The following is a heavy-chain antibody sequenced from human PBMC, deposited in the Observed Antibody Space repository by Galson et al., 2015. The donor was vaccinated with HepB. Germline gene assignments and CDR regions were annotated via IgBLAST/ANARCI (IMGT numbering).Heavy chain of an antibody. D-gene: IGHD6-13*01. J-gene: IGHJ4*02. Sequence: LRLSCAASRFTFSSYGMHWVRQAPGKGLEWVAVISYNGNNKYSADSVKGRFTISRDNSQNTLYLQMNSLRLEDTAVYYCAKDASVLAADYYFDSWGQGTKVTVSS. V-gene: IGHV3-30*18. CDR2: ISYNGNNK. CDR3: AKDASVLAADYYFDS. CDR1: RFTFSSYG.